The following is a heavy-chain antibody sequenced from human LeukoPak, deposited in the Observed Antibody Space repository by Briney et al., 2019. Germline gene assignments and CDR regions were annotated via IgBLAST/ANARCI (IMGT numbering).Heavy chain of an antibody. CDR3: AKDLRIVGATGTDY. CDR1: GFTFSSYW. Sequence: GGSLRLSCAASGFTFSSYWMSWVRQAPGKGLEWVAFIRYDGSNKYYADSVKGRFTISRDNSKNTLYLQMNSLRAEDTAVYYCAKDLRIVGATGTDYWGQGTLVTVSS. V-gene: IGHV3-30*02. D-gene: IGHD1-26*01. CDR2: IRYDGSNK. J-gene: IGHJ4*02.